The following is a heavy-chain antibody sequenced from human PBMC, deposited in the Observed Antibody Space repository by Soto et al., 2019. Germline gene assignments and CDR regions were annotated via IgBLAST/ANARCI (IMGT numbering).Heavy chain of an antibody. J-gene: IGHJ5*02. CDR1: GFTFSSYA. CDR3: AKDQDSSGYYSWFDP. CDR2: ISGSGGSK. V-gene: IGHV3-23*01. D-gene: IGHD3-22*01. Sequence: EVQLLESGGGLVQPGGSLRLSSAASGFTFSSYAMSWVRQAPGKGLEWVSAISGSGGSKYYADSVKGRFTISRDNSKNTLYLQMNSLRAEDTAVYYCAKDQDSSGYYSWFDPWGQGTLVTVSS.